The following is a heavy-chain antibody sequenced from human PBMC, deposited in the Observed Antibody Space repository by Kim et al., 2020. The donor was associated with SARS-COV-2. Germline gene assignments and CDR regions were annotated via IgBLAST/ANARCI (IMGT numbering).Heavy chain of an antibody. V-gene: IGHV4-31*03. J-gene: IGHJ4*02. Sequence: SETLSLTCTVSGGSISSGGYYWSWIRQHPGKGLEWIGYIYYSGSTYYNPSLKSRVTISVDTSKNQFSLKLSSVTAADTAVDYCAIGVIVARFDYWGQGTLVTVSS. CDR2: IYYSGST. CDR3: AIGVIVARFDY. CDR1: GGSISSGGYY. D-gene: IGHD5-12*01.